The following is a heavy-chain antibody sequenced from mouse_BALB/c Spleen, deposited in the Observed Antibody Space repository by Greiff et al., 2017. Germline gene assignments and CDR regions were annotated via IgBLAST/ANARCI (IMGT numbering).Heavy chain of an antibody. CDR2: IYPGSGST. J-gene: IGHJ4*01. CDR3: ARPFYGSSSYYAMDY. V-gene: IGHV1-55*01. CDR1: GYSFTSYW. Sequence: VQLQQPGAELVKPGTSVKLSCKASGYSFTSYWINWVKLRPGQGLEWIGDIYPGSGSTNYNEKFKSKATLTVDTSSSTAYMQLSSLASEDSALYYCARPFYGSSSYYAMDYWGQGTSVTVSS. D-gene: IGHD1-1*01.